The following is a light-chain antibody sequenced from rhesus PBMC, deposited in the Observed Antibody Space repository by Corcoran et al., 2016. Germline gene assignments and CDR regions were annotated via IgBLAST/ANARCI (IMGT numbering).Light chain of an antibody. Sequence: ETVMMQSPATLSLSPGERAILSCTASQSVGSTLAWYQQKPGQAPRPLIYSASSRANGIPDRFSGSGSGTEFTLTISSLDPEDVGVYYWQKYNGWPYSFGQGTKVEIK. V-gene: IGKV3-35*02. CDR1: QSVGST. CDR2: SAS. CDR3: QKYNGWPYS. J-gene: IGKJ2*01.